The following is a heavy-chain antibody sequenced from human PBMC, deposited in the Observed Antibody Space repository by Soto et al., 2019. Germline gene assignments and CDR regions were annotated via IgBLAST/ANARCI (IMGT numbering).Heavy chain of an antibody. D-gene: IGHD3-16*01. J-gene: IGHJ6*02. V-gene: IGHV4-59*01. CDR1: GGSISSYY. CDR2: IYHSRST. CDR3: ARNGGVYYGMDV. Sequence: SETLSLTCTVSGGSISSYYWSWIRQPPGKGLEWVGYIYHSRSTNYNPSLKSRVTISVDTSRNQFSLKLSSVAAADTAVYYCARNGGVYYGMDVWGQGTTVTVSS.